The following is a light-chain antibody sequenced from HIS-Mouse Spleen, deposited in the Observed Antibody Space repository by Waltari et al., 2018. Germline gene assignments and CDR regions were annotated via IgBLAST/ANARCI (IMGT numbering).Light chain of an antibody. CDR2: DVS. CDR3: SSYTSSSTRV. Sequence: QSALTQPASVSGSPGQSITISCTGTSSDVGGYNYVSWYQQHPGKPPKLMIYDVSNRPSGVSKRFSGSKSGNTASLTISGLQAEDEADYYCSSYTSSSTRVFGGGTKLTVL. J-gene: IGLJ3*02. CDR1: SSDVGGYNY. V-gene: IGLV2-14*03.